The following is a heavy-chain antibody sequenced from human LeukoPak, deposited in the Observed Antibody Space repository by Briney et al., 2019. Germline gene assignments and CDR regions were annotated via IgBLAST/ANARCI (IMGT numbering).Heavy chain of an antibody. J-gene: IGHJ1*01. CDR3: AKDLRPQIPYGESPRGTAPMGH. CDR2: ISYDGSNK. D-gene: IGHD4-17*01. Sequence: GGSLGLSCAISGFSFSSYGMHWVRQAPGKGLEWVAVISYDGSNKCHADSVKGRFTISRDNSKSSLFLQMNSLRAEDTAVYYCAKDLRPQIPYGESPRGTAPMGHWGQGTLVPVSS. V-gene: IGHV3-30*18. CDR1: GFSFSSYG.